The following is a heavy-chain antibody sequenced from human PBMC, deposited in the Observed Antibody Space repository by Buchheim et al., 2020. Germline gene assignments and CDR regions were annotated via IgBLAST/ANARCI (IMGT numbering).Heavy chain of an antibody. CDR1: GFTFSSYW. J-gene: IGHJ6*02. V-gene: IGHV3-74*01. CDR3: ARDGGALTGYPYYYYGMDV. CDR2: INSDGSST. D-gene: IGHD3-9*01. Sequence: EVQLVESGGGLVQPGGSLRLSCAASGFTFSSYWMHWVRQAPGKGLVWVSRINSDGSSTSYADSVKGRFTISSDNAKNTLYLQMNSLRAEDTAVYYCARDGGALTGYPYYYYGMDVWGQGTT.